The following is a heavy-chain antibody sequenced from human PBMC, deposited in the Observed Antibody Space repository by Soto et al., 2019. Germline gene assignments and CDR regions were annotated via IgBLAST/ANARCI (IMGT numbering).Heavy chain of an antibody. J-gene: IGHJ5*02. CDR3: ARAELAVAGAYNWFDP. Sequence: PSETLSLTCAVSGYSISRGYYWGWIRQPPGKGLEWIGSIYHSGSTYYNPSLKSRVTISVDTSKNQFSLKLSSVTAADTAVYYCARAELAVAGAYNWFDPWGQGTLVTVSS. CDR1: GYSISRGYY. D-gene: IGHD6-19*01. CDR2: IYHSGST. V-gene: IGHV4-38-2*01.